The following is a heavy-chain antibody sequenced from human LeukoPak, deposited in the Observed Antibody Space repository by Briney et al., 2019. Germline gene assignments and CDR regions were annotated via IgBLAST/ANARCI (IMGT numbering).Heavy chain of an antibody. V-gene: IGHV3-23*01. CDR1: GFTFSSYA. CDR2: ISGSGGSA. D-gene: IGHD6-6*01. J-gene: IGHJ4*02. Sequence: GGSLRLSCAASGFTFSSYAMNSVRQAPGKGLEWVSLISGSGGSAYYADSVKGRFTVSRDNSKNTLYLQMNSLRAEDTAVYYCAKSNLKYYFDSWGQGTLVTVSS. CDR3: AKSNLKYYFDS.